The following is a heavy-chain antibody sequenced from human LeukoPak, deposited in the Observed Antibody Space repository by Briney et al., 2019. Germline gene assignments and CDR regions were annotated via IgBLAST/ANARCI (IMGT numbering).Heavy chain of an antibody. CDR1: GGSISSGSYY. CDR2: IYTSGSP. CDR3: ARGDSILTGFYY. D-gene: IGHD3-9*01. J-gene: IGHJ4*02. Sequence: SETLSLTRTVSGGSISSGSYYWSWIRQPAGKGLEWIGRIYTSGSPTYNPSLKNRVTISVDTSKSQFSLKLSSVTAADTAVYYCARGDSILTGFYYWGQGTLVTVSS. V-gene: IGHV4-61*02.